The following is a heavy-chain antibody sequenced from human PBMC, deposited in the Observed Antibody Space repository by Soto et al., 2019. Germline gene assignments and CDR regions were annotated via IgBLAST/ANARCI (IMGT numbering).Heavy chain of an antibody. D-gene: IGHD3-9*01. V-gene: IGHV1-2*07. J-gene: IGHJ5*02. CDR3: ARRYRWFDP. Sequence: GASVKVSFKASGDTFTEFYFHWVRQAPGQGPEWMGWINPNSGVINYAPKFRGRVTMTRDTSISTAYMELTSLTSDDTAVYYCARRYRWFDPWGQGTLVTVSS. CDR1: GDTFTEFY. CDR2: INPNSGVI.